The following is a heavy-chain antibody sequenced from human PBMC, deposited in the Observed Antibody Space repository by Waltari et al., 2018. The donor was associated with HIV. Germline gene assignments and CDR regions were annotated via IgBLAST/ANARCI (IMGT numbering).Heavy chain of an antibody. Sequence: QVQLQESGPGPVKPSETLSLTCTVSGGSISTYYWHWIPRSPGKGLEWIWFIYHSGYSTHSPSLRRRVTLSVDTSQTQVSLTLNSVTTADTAVYCCARGDAPLVHSPSDPFHFWGQGTLVAVSS. CDR3: ARGDAPLVHSPSDPFHF. CDR1: GGSISTYY. V-gene: IGHV4-59*01. D-gene: IGHD2-8*02. J-gene: IGHJ3*01. CDR2: IYHSGYS.